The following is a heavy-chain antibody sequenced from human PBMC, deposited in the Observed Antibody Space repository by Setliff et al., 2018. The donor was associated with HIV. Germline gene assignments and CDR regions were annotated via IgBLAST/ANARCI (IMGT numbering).Heavy chain of an antibody. CDR2: INAGNGNT. CDR3: ARATEAGTIDY. V-gene: IGHV1-3*01. D-gene: IGHD1-1*01. J-gene: IGHJ4*02. Sequence: GASVKVSCKASGYTFTSYGISWVQQAPGQGLEWMGWINAGNGNTRYSQKFQGRVTVARDTSASTAYVELSSLRSEDTAVYYCARATEAGTIDYWGQGTRVTVSS. CDR1: GYTFTSYG.